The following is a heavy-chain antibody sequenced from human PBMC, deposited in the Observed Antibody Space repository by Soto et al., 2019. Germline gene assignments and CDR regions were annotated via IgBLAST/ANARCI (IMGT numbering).Heavy chain of an antibody. CDR1: GGSVSSSNW. CDR3: ERVGSDYDNSGYYLP. V-gene: IGHV4-4*02. CDR2: IYHSGST. D-gene: IGHD3-22*01. Sequence: ETLSLTGIDAGGSVSSSNWWSWVRQPPVKGLEWIGEIYHSGSTTYNPSLKSRATISVDKSENQFSLMLKSVTAADTAVYYCERVGSDYDNSGYYLPWGPGTLVTVSS. J-gene: IGHJ5*02.